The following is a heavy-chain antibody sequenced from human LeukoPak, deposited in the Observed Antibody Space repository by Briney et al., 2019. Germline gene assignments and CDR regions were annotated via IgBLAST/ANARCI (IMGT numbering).Heavy chain of an antibody. CDR1: GLTFSSHW. Sequence: TGGSLRLSCAASGLTFSSHWMHWVRQAPGKGLEWVSAISGSGGSTYYADSVKGRFTISRDNSKNTLYLQMNSLRAEDTAVYYCAKCPFSGSYYPPIDYWGQGTLVTVSS. CDR3: AKCPFSGSYYPPIDY. D-gene: IGHD1-26*01. CDR2: ISGSGGST. J-gene: IGHJ4*02. V-gene: IGHV3-23*01.